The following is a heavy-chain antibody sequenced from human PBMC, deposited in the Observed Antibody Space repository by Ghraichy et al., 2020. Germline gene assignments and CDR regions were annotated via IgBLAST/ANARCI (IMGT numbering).Heavy chain of an antibody. V-gene: IGHV4-39*01. CDR2: IYHSGST. CDR1: GGSISSDGRY. Sequence: ETLSLNCSVSGGSISSDGRYWVWIRQPPGRGLEWVGSIYHSGSTYSSPSLESRVTMSVDASRNQFSLRLNSVTAADTAVYYCTRTSGVSGMGFGFDIWGQGTMVAVSS. J-gene: IGHJ3*02. CDR3: TRTSGVSGMGFGFDI. D-gene: IGHD6-19*01.